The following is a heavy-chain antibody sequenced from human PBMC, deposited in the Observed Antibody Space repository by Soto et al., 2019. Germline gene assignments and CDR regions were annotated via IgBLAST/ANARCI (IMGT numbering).Heavy chain of an antibody. J-gene: IGHJ4*02. CDR3: AGDCVSTSCFDH. V-gene: IGHV3-48*01. CDR2: ITSSSTTI. CDR1: GFTFSSYS. D-gene: IGHD2-2*01. Sequence: GGSLRLSCAASGFTFSSYSMNWVRQAPGKGLEWVSYITSSSTTIYYAESVKGRFTISRDNAKNSLYLQMNSLRAEDTAVYYCAGDCVSTSCFDHWGQGTLVTVSS.